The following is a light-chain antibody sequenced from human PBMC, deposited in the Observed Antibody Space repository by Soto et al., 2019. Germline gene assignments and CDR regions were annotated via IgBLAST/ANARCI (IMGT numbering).Light chain of an antibody. CDR3: HQSHSVPGT. CDR2: AAS. J-gene: IGKJ1*01. V-gene: IGKV1-39*01. Sequence: DIQMTXXPXXXXAXXXDXXTIXCRASQSISSYLNWYQQKPGKAPKLLIYAASSLQSGVSSRFSGSGSATDFTLTISSLLPEDFATYYCHQSHSVPGTFGQGTKVDIK. CDR1: QSISSY.